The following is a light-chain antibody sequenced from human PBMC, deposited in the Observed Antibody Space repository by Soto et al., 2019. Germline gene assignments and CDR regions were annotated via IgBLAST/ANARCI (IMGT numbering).Light chain of an antibody. CDR1: SSNIGSNT. V-gene: IGLV1-44*01. J-gene: IGLJ1*01. Sequence: QSVLPQPPSASATPGPRVTISCSGSSSNIGSNTVHWYQQLPGTAPKLLIYSNNQRPSGVPDRFSGSKSGTSASLAISGLQAEDEADYYCAAWDDSLNGYVFGTGTKLTVL. CDR3: AAWDDSLNGYV. CDR2: SNN.